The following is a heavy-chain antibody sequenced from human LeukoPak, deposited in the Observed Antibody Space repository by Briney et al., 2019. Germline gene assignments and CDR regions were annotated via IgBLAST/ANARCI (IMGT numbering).Heavy chain of an antibody. CDR1: GFTFSSYG. V-gene: IGHV3-33*01. CDR2: IWYDGSNK. CDR3: ASIPVEKVIVTGDDTFAI. D-gene: IGHD3-9*01. J-gene: IGHJ3*02. Sequence: PARSLRLSCAESGFTFSSYGMHWVLQAAGKWLGWVDVIWYDGSNKYYADSVKGRFTISRDNSKNTLYLQMNSLRAEDTAGYYCASIPVEKVIVTGDDTFAIPGQGTMVTVSS.